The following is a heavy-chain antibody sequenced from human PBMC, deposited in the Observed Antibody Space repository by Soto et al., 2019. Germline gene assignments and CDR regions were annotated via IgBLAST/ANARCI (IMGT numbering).Heavy chain of an antibody. D-gene: IGHD5-18*01. CDR1: GGTFSSYA. CDR3: ARAPWIQRHFDY. CDR2: IIPIFGTA. V-gene: IGHV1-69*01. J-gene: IGHJ4*02. Sequence: QVQLVQSGAEVNKPGSSVKVSCKASGGTFSSYAISWVRQAPGQGLEWMGGIIPIFGTANYAQKFQGRVTITADESTSTAYMDLSSLRSEDTAGYYCARAPWIQRHFDYWGQGTLVTVSS.